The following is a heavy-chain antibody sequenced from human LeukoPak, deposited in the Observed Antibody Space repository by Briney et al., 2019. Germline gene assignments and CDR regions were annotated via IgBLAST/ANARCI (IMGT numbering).Heavy chain of an antibody. J-gene: IGHJ4*02. Sequence: PSETLSLTCAVYGGSFCGYYWSWIRQPPGKGLEWIGEINHSGSTNYNPSLKSRVTISVDTSKNQFSLKLSSVTAADTAVYYCARGYYDYVWGSYRWRLFDYWGQGTLVTVSS. V-gene: IGHV4-34*01. CDR3: ARGYYDYVWGSYRWRLFDY. CDR1: GGSFCGYY. D-gene: IGHD3-16*02. CDR2: INHSGST.